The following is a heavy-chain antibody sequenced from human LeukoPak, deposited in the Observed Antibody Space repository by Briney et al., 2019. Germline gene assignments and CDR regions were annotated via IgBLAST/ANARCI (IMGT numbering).Heavy chain of an antibody. V-gene: IGHV3-23*01. J-gene: IGHJ4*02. Sequence: GGSLRLSCAASGFTFRSYAMSWVRQAPGKGLEWVSTITGGSAATYYADSVKGRFTISRDNSKNTLYLQMNSLRAEDTAVYFCARDNPLTVYSSAWANNCFDFWGQGTLVTVSS. CDR1: GFTFRSYA. CDR3: ARDNPLTVYSSAWANNCFDF. D-gene: IGHD6-19*01. CDR2: ITGGSAAT.